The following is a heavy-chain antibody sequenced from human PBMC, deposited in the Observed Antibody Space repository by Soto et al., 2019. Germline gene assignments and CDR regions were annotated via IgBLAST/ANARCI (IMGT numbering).Heavy chain of an antibody. Sequence: SVKVSCKASGFTLTSSAVQWVRQARGQRLEWIGWIVVGSGNTNYAQKFQERVTITRDMSTSTAYMELSSLRSEDTAVYYRAAGRDYDFWSGYLGNWFDPWGQGTLVTVS. D-gene: IGHD3-3*01. J-gene: IGHJ5*02. V-gene: IGHV1-58*01. CDR3: AAGRDYDFWSGYLGNWFDP. CDR2: IVVGSGNT. CDR1: GFTLTSSA.